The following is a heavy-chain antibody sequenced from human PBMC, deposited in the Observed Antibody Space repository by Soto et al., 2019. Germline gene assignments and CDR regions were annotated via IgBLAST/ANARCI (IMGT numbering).Heavy chain of an antibody. CDR2: ISGSGSST. V-gene: IGHV3-23*01. CDR1: GFTFSNYA. J-gene: IGHJ6*02. Sequence: PGGSLRLSCAASGFTFSNYAMSWVRQAPGKGLEWVSAISGSGSSTYYADSVKGRFTISRDNSKNTLYLQMNSLRAEDTAVYYRAYFTAVSYYYGMDVWGQGTTVTVSS. CDR3: AYFTAVSYYYGMDV. D-gene: IGHD4-4*01.